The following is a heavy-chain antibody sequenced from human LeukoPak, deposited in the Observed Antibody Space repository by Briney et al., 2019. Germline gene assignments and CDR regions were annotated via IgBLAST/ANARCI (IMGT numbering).Heavy chain of an antibody. CDR2: ISGSGDST. CDR3: AKEGATWNWFDP. CDR1: GFTFSSYA. Sequence: PGGSLRLSCAASGFTFSSYAMSWVRQAPGKGLEWVSGISGSGDSTYYADSVKGRFTISRDNSKKTLYLQMNSLRAEDTAVYYCAKEGATWNWFDPWGQGTLVTVSS. J-gene: IGHJ5*02. D-gene: IGHD1-26*01. V-gene: IGHV3-23*01.